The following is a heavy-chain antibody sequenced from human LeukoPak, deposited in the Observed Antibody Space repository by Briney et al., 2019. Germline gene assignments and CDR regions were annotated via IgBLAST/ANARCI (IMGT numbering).Heavy chain of an antibody. CDR3: AKLDRYCSGGSCDTLFDY. V-gene: IGHV3-23*01. Sequence: GGSLRLSCAASKFTFSSYAMSWVRQAPGKGLEWVSAISGSGGSTYYADSVKGRFTISRDNSKNTLYLQMNSLRAEDTAVYYCAKLDRYCSGGSCDTLFDYWGQGTLVTVSS. D-gene: IGHD2-15*01. J-gene: IGHJ4*02. CDR2: ISGSGGST. CDR1: KFTFSSYA.